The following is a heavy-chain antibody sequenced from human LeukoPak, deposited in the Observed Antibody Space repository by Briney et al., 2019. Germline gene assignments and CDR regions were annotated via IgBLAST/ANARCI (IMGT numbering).Heavy chain of an antibody. CDR2: ISSSGSTI. J-gene: IGHJ3*02. CDR3: ARDPDSTGWYGDAFDI. D-gene: IGHD6-13*01. CDR1: GFTFSDYY. Sequence: PGGSLRLSCAASGFTFSDYYMSWIRQAPGKGLEWVSYISSSGSTIYYADSVKGRFTISRDNAKNSLYLQMNGLRAEDTAVYYCARDPDSTGWYGDAFDIWGQGTVVTVSS. V-gene: IGHV3-11*04.